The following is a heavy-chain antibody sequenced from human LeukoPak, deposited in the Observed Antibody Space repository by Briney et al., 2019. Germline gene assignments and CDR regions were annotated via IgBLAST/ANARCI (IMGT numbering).Heavy chain of an antibody. CDR3: ARSAQYYYDSSGYYH. CDR2: IIAYNGNT. V-gene: IGHV1-18*01. CDR1: GGTFSSYT. Sequence: ASVKVSCKASGGTFSSYTISWVRQAPGQGLEWMGRIIAYNGNTNYAQKLQGRVTLTTDTSTSTAYMELRSLRSDDTAVYYCARSAQYYYDSSGYYHWGQGTLVTVSS. D-gene: IGHD3-22*01. J-gene: IGHJ4*02.